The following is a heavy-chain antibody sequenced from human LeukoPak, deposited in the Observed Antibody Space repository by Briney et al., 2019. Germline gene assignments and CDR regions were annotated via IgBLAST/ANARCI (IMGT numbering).Heavy chain of an antibody. D-gene: IGHD3-3*01. J-gene: IGHJ4*02. Sequence: GGSLRLSCAASGFTFSTYTMHWVRQAPGKGLEYVSSISGNGGSREYANSVKGRFTISRDNSRNTLYLQMGSLRAGDTAVYYCARSARLMKGVVEVTALDEWGQGTLVTVSA. CDR2: ISGNGGSR. CDR3: ARSARLMKGVVEVTALDE. V-gene: IGHV3-64*01. CDR1: GFTFSTYT.